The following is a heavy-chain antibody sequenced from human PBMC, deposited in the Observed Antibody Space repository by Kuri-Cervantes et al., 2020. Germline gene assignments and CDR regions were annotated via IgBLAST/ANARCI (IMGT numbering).Heavy chain of an antibody. J-gene: IGHJ4*02. V-gene: IGHV3-23*01. CDR2: ISGSGGST. CDR1: GFTFDDYA. D-gene: IGHD3-10*01. CDR3: AKEVQYYYGSGSYCDY. Sequence: GESLKISCAASGFTFDDYAMSWVRQAPGKGLEWVSAISGSGGSTYYADSVKGRFTISRDNSKNTLYLQMNSLRAEDTAVYYCAKEVQYYYGSGSYCDYWGQGTLVTVSS.